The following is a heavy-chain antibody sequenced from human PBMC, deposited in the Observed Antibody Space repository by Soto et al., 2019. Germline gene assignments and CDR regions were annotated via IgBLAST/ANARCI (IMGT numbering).Heavy chain of an antibody. J-gene: IGHJ1*01. D-gene: IGHD2-8*01. CDR1: GYTFTSYG. Sequence: KVSCKASGYTFTSYGISWVRQAPGQGLEWMGWISAYNGNTNYAQKLQGRVTMTTDTSTSTAYMELRSLRSDDTAVYYCAREGYCTNGVCYIGYFQHWGQGTLVTVSS. CDR3: AREGYCTNGVCYIGYFQH. V-gene: IGHV1-18*01. CDR2: ISAYNGNT.